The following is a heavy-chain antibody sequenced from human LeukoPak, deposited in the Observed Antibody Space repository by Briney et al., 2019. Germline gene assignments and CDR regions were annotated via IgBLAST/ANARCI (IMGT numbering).Heavy chain of an antibody. J-gene: IGHJ5*02. D-gene: IGHD5-18*01. Sequence: SETLSLTCAVSGYSLSSGYYWGWVRQPPGKGLEWVGGIYHSGSTYYNPSLKSRVTISVDTSKNQFSLKLSSVTAADTAVYYCARQNGGVDTASWFDPWGQGTLVTVSS. V-gene: IGHV4-38-2*01. CDR3: ARQNGGVDTASWFDP. CDR1: GYSLSSGYY. CDR2: IYHSGST.